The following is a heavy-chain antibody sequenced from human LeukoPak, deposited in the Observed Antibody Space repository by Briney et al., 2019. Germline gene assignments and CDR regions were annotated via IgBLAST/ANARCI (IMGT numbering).Heavy chain of an antibody. CDR1: GFTFSSYA. D-gene: IGHD3-9*01. V-gene: IGHV3-30-3*01. J-gene: IGHJ4*02. Sequence: GGSLRLSCAASGFTFSSYAMHWVRQAPGKGLEWVAVISYDGSNKYYADSVKGRFTISRDNSKNTLYLQMNSLRAEDTAVYYCARDRIEALYDILTGYLSYWGQGTLVTVSS. CDR2: ISYDGSNK. CDR3: ARDRIEALYDILTGYLSY.